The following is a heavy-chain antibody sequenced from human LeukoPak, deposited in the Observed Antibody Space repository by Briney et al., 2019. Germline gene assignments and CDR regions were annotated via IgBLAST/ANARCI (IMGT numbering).Heavy chain of an antibody. CDR1: GFTFSIYA. CDR2: ISGSGGRT. D-gene: IGHD3-22*01. CDR3: ARPVHVDSSGYYDS. J-gene: IGHJ5*01. V-gene: IGHV3-23*01. Sequence: GGSLRLSCAASGFTFSIYAMTWVRQAPGKGLEWVSAISGSGGRTYYADSVKGRFTISRDNSKNTLFLHMNSLRADDTAIYYCARPVHVDSSGYYDSWGQGTLVTVSS.